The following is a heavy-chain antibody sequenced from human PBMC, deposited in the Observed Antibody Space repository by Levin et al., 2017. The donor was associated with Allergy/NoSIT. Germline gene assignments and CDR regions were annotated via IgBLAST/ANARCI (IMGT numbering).Heavy chain of an antibody. Sequence: SETLSLTCAVYGGSFSGYYWSWIRQPPGKGLEWIGEINHSGSTNYNPSLKSRVTISVDTSKNQFSLKLSSVTAADTAVYYCARGAPYYDFWSGRYYYYYYGMDVWGQGTTVTVSS. J-gene: IGHJ6*02. V-gene: IGHV4-34*01. CDR3: ARGAPYYDFWSGRYYYYYYGMDV. D-gene: IGHD3-3*01. CDR2: INHSGST. CDR1: GGSFSGYY.